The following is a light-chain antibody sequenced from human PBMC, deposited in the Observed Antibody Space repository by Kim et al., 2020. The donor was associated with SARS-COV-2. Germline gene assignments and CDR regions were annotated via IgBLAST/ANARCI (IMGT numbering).Light chain of an antibody. CDR3: QAWDSSTGVV. Sequence: SYELTQPPSLPVSPGQTASITCSGDKLGDKYACWYQQKPGQSPVLVIYQNTKRPSGIPERFSGSNSGNTATLTISGTQAMDEADYYYQAWDSSTGVVFGGGTQLTVL. J-gene: IGLJ2*01. CDR1: KLGDKY. V-gene: IGLV3-1*01. CDR2: QNT.